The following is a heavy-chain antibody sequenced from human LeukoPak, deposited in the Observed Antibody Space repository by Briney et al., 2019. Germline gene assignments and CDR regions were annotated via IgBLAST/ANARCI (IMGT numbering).Heavy chain of an antibody. CDR2: INPNSGDT. CDR1: GYTFTGYY. D-gene: IGHD6-19*01. Sequence: ASVMVSCKASGYTFTGYYMNWVRQAPGQGLEWIGWINPNSGDTNYPRKFQGRVTMSRDTSISTAYMELSRLRSDDTAVYYCARDRVYNSGWYDFDYWGQGTLVTVSS. V-gene: IGHV1-2*02. J-gene: IGHJ4*02. CDR3: ARDRVYNSGWYDFDY.